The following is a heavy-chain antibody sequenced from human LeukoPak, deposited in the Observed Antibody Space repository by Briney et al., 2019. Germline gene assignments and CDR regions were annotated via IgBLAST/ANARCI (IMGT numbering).Heavy chain of an antibody. J-gene: IGHJ4*02. CDR2: ISYSSSAI. V-gene: IGHV3-48*02. CDR3: ARDSYGSSGYYYVSDY. CDR1: GFTFSTYS. D-gene: IGHD3-22*01. Sequence: GGSLRLSCAASGFTFSTYSMNWVRQAPGKGLEWVSYISYSSSAIYYADSVKGRFTISRDNAKNSLYLRMNSLRDEDTAVYYCARDSYGSSGYYYVSDYWGQGTLVTVSA.